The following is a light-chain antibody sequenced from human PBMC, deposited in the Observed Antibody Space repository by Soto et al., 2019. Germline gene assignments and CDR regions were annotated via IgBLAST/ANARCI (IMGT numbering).Light chain of an antibody. CDR2: GNS. V-gene: IGLV1-40*01. CDR1: NSNIGAGYD. CDR3: QSYGDSLSGYV. J-gene: IGLJ1*01. Sequence: VLTQPPSVSGAPGQRVTISCTGSNSNIGAGYDVHWYQQLPGTAPKLLIYGNSNRPSGVPDRFSGSKSGTSASLTITGLQAEDEADYYCQSYGDSLSGYVFGTGTKVTVL.